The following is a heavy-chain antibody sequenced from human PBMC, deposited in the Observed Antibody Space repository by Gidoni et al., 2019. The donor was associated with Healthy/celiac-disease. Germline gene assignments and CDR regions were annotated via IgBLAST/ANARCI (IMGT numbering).Heavy chain of an antibody. CDR3: ARVAMVRGVGDYYYYGMDV. CDR2: IYYSGST. CDR1: GGSIRSGDYY. D-gene: IGHD3-10*01. V-gene: IGHV4-30-4*01. Sequence: QVQLQESGPGLVKPSQTLSLTCTVSGGSIRSGDYYWSWIRQPPGKGLEWIGYIYYSGSTYYNPSLKSRVTISVDTSKNQFSLKLSSVTAADTAVYYCARVAMVRGVGDYYYYGMDVWGQGTTVTVSS. J-gene: IGHJ6*02.